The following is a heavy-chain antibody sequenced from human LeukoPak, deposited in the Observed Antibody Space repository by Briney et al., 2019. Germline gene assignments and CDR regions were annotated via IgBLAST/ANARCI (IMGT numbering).Heavy chain of an antibody. Sequence: PGGSLRLSCAASGFTFSSYSMNWVRQAPRKGLEWVSSISSSSSYIYYAGSVKGRFTISRDNAKNSLYLQMNSLRAEDTPVYYCARDGGYWGQGTLVTVSS. J-gene: IGHJ4*02. CDR3: ARDGGY. CDR1: GFTFSSYS. D-gene: IGHD3-3*01. V-gene: IGHV3-21*01. CDR2: ISSSSSYI.